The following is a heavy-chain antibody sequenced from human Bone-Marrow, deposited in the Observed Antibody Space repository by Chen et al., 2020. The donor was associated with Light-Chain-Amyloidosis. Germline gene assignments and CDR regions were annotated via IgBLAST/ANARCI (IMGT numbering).Heavy chain of an antibody. Sequence: QVQLVQSGAEMKKPGASVKLSCKSSGNTFTTFYMHWVRQAPGQGLEWMEVIHPGSGDTNYAHKIQGRFTMTRDTSTSTVYMELSSLRSEDTAMYYCARDRFAFDSWGQGTMVTVSS. CDR3: ARDRFAFDS. J-gene: IGHJ3*01. V-gene: IGHV1-46*01. CDR2: IHPGSGDT. CDR1: GNTFTTFY.